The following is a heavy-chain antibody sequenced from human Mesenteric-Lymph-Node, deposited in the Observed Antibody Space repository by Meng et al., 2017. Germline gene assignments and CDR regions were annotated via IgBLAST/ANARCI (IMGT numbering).Heavy chain of an antibody. Sequence: GGSLRLSCTGSGGFTFTNDWMSWVRQAPGKGLEWVANIKQDGSEKYYVDSVKGRFTISRDNAKNSLYLQMNSLRAEDTTVYYCARGYHFDSWGQGRLVTVSS. CDR3: ARGYHFDS. J-gene: IGHJ5*01. CDR1: GGFTFTNDW. D-gene: IGHD1-26*01. V-gene: IGHV3-7*01. CDR2: IKQDGSEK.